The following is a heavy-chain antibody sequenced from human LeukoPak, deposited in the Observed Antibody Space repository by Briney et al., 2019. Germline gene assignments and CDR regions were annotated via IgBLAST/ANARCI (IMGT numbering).Heavy chain of an antibody. D-gene: IGHD7-27*01. CDR1: GYTFTTYW. J-gene: IGHJ3*02. CDR3: ARWGRSESFDI. Sequence: GESLKISCKGSGYTFTTYWIGWVRQMPGKGLEWMAIIYPGDSDTRYSPSFQGQVTISADKSISTAYLQWSSLKASDTSMYYCARWGRSESFDIWGQGTMVTVSS. V-gene: IGHV5-51*01. CDR2: IYPGDSDT.